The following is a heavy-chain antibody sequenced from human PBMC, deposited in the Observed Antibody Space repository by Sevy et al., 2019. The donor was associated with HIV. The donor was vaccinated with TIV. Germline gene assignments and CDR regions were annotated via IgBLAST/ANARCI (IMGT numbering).Heavy chain of an antibody. J-gene: IGHJ4*02. CDR2: IRAYNGDT. V-gene: IGHV1-18*01. CDR1: GYIFNTYG. Sequence: ASVKVSCKASGYIFNTYGISWVRQAPGQGPEWLGWIRAYNGDTNYAQKFQGRLTMTVYTSTSTAYMELRSLRSDDTAVYYGARDLGGDSGDYFDYWGQGTQVTVSS. CDR3: ARDLGGDSGDYFDY. D-gene: IGHD2-15*01.